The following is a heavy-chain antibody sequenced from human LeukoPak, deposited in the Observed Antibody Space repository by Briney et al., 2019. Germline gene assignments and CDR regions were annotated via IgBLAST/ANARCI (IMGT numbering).Heavy chain of an antibody. CDR2: ISGSGGST. Sequence: GGSLRLSCAASGFTFSSYAMSWVRQAPGKGLEWVSAISGSGGSTYYADSVKGRFTISRDNSKNTLYLQMNSLRAEDTAVYYCARSQARLGWFDPWGQGTLVTVSS. CDR3: ARSQARLGWFDP. V-gene: IGHV3-23*01. CDR1: GFTFSSYA. J-gene: IGHJ5*02. D-gene: IGHD6-19*01.